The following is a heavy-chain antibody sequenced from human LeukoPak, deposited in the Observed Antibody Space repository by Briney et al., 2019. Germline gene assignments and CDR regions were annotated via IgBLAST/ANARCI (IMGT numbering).Heavy chain of an antibody. CDR3: ARLIDNRFDP. CDR2: IYSSGST. CDR1: GGSISSYY. V-gene: IGHV4-59*01. Sequence: SETLSLTCTVSGGSISSYYWSWIRQPPGKGLESIGSIYSSGSTNYNPSLKSRVTISVDTSKNQFSLKLSSVTAADTAVYYCARLIDNRFDPWGQGTLVTVSS. J-gene: IGHJ5*02.